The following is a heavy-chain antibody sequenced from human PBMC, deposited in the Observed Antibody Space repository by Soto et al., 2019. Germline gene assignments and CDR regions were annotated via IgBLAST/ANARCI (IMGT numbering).Heavy chain of an antibody. J-gene: IGHJ4*02. CDR1: GGSISSYY. Sequence: SETLSLTCTVSGGSISSYYWSWIRQPPGKGLEWIGYIYYSESTNYNPSLKSRVTISVDTSKNQFSLRLSSVTAADTAVYYCARRYGDCFDYWGQGTLVTVSS. D-gene: IGHD4-17*01. V-gene: IGHV4-59*08. CDR2: IYYSEST. CDR3: ARRYGDCFDY.